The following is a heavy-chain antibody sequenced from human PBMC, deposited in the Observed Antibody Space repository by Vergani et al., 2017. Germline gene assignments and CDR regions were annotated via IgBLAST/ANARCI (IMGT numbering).Heavy chain of an antibody. V-gene: IGHV3-21*01. CDR2: ISSSSSYI. CDR1: GFTFSSYS. D-gene: IGHD6-19*01. J-gene: IGHJ6*02. Sequence: EVQLVESGGGLVKPGGSLRLSCAASGFTFSSYSMNWVRQAPGKGLEWVSSISSSSSYIYYADSVKGRFTISRDNAKNSLYLQMNSLRAEDTAVYYCARDGRDIAVAGAPRGLMDVWGQGTTVTVSS. CDR3: ARDGRDIAVAGAPRGLMDV.